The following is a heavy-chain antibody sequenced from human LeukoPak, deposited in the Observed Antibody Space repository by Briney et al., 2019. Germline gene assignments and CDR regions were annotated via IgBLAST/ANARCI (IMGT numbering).Heavy chain of an antibody. V-gene: IGHV3-73*01. CDR2: IRTKANSYAT. Sequence: GGALKLSCAASGFTFSDSAMHWVRQASGKGREWVGHIRTKANSYATTYAASVKGRFTISRDDSKNTAYLQMNSLKTEDTAVYYCTRQAMDCSSTSCHYYYYYMDIWGKGTTVTVSS. D-gene: IGHD2-2*01. J-gene: IGHJ6*03. CDR3: TRQAMDCSSTSCHYYYYYMDI. CDR1: GFTFSDSA.